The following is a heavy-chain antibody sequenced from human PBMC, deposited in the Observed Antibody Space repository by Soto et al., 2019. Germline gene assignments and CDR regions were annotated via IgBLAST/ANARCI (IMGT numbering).Heavy chain of an antibody. CDR3: ARVSRYCSGGSCYHAEYFQH. CDR2: MNPNSGNT. J-gene: IGHJ1*01. Sequence: ASVKVSCKASGYTFTSYDINWVRQATGQGLEWMGWMNPNSGNTGYAQKLQGRVTMTRNTSISTAYMELSSLRSEDTAVYYCARVSRYCSGGSCYHAEYFQHWGQGTLVTVSS. V-gene: IGHV1-8*01. CDR1: GYTFTSYD. D-gene: IGHD2-15*01.